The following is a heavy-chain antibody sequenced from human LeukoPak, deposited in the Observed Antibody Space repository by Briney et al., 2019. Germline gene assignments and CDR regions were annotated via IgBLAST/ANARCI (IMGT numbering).Heavy chain of an antibody. CDR3: AKDIGGYSFAAEY. V-gene: IGHV3-43*02. CDR2: ISGEGGIT. Sequence: GGSLSLSCAVSGFTFDDYSMHWVRQGTGKGLEWVCLISGEGGITYYADFVKGRFTIYRDNSKNSLYLQMNSLRTEDTALYYCAKDIGGYSFAAEYWGQGTLVTVSS. CDR1: GFTFDDYS. J-gene: IGHJ4*02. D-gene: IGHD5-18*01.